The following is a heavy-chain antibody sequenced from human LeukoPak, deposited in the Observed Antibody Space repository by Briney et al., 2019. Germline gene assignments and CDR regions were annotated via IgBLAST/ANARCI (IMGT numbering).Heavy chain of an antibody. D-gene: IGHD2-21*02. CDR2: ISGSGDKT. V-gene: IGHV3-23*01. CDR1: GFTFSSDA. CDR3: AKDRSLNGGDSNGYFDY. J-gene: IGHJ4*02. Sequence: GGSLRLSCAASGFTFSSDAMNWVRQRPGKGLEWVSVISGSGDKTYYADSVKGRFTISRDNSKNTLYLQMNSLRAEDTAVYFCAKDRSLNGGDSNGYFDYWGRGTLVTVSS.